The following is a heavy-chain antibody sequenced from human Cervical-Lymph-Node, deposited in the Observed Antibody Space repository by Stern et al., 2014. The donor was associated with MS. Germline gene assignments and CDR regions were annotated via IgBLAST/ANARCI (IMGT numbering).Heavy chain of an antibody. CDR1: GYSFTIYY. V-gene: IGHV5-51*01. CDR2: IYPYDSDP. Sequence: QLVQSGAEVKKPGESLKISCKLSGYSFTIYYIAWVRQMPGKGLEWMGVIYPYDSDPTYSPSFQGQVTISADKSIPTAYLQWSSLRASDTAMYYCARHVQGFDYWGQGTLVTVSS. J-gene: IGHJ4*02. CDR3: ARHVQGFDY.